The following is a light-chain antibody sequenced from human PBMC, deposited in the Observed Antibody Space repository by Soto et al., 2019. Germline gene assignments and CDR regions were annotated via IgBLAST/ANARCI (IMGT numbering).Light chain of an antibody. CDR1: QGISNY. CDR2: AAS. J-gene: IGKJ1*01. CDR3: QKYNSAPRT. Sequence: DIQMTQSPSSLSASVGDRVTITCRASQGISNYLAWYQQKPGKVPKLLIYAASTLQSGVPPRFSGSGSGTDFTLTISSLQPEDVATYYCQKYNSAPRTFGQGTKVEIK. V-gene: IGKV1-27*01.